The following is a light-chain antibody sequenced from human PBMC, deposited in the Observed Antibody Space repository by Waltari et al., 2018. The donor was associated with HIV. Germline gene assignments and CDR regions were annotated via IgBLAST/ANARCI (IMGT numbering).Light chain of an antibody. Sequence: DIVMTQSPDSLTVALGDRATINCKSSQSLLNTSNNKNYLAWFRQKPGQPPYLLIYWASTRESGVPDRFSGSGSGTNFTLTINRLQAEDVAVYYCHQYYGAMYTFGRGTKLEI. CDR2: WAS. CDR1: QSLLNTSNNKNY. J-gene: IGKJ2*01. V-gene: IGKV4-1*01. CDR3: HQYYGAMYT.